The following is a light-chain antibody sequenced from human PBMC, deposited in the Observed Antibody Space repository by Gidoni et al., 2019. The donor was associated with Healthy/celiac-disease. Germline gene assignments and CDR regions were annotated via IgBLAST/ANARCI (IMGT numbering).Light chain of an antibody. CDR2: GAS. CDR1: QSVSSSY. CDR3: QQYGSSPQT. V-gene: IGKV3-20*01. Sequence: EIVLTQSPGTLSLSPGERATLSCRASQSVSSSYVAWYQQKPGQAPRLLIYGASSRATGIPNMFSGSGSGTDFTLTISRLEPEDFAVYYCQQYGSSPQTFGQGTKVEIK. J-gene: IGKJ1*01.